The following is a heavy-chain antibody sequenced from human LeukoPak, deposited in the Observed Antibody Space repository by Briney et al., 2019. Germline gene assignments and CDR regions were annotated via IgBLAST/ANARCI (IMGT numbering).Heavy chain of an antibody. CDR2: IYYSGST. V-gene: IGHV4-59*01. CDR1: GGSISSYY. D-gene: IGHD5-18*01. J-gene: IGHJ1*01. Sequence: SETLSLTCTVSGGSISSYYWSWIRQPPGKGLEWIGYIYYSGSTNYNPSLKSRVTISVDTSKTQFPLKLSSVTAADADVYYCARNGHSRYFQHWGQGTLVTVSS. CDR3: ARNGHSRYFQH.